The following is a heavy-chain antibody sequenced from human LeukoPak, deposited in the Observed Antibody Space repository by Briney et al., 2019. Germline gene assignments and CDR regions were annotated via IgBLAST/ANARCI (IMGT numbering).Heavy chain of an antibody. J-gene: IGHJ3*02. CDR3: ARRVDSGWADAFDI. D-gene: IGHD6-19*01. V-gene: IGHV5-51*01. CDR2: IYPGDSDT. Sequence: GESLKISCAVSGYSFTIYWIGRVRQKPGKGLEWMGIIYPGDSDTRYSPSFQGQVTISADKSISTAYLQWSSLKASDTAMYYCARRVDSGWADAFDIWGQGTMVTVSS. CDR1: GYSFTIYW.